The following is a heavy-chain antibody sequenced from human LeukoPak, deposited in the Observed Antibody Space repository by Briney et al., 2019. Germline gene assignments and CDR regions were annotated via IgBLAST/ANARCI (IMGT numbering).Heavy chain of an antibody. CDR2: IYYSGST. CDR3: ASVAARPEAFDI. CDR1: GGSISSSSYY. V-gene: IGHV4-39*01. Sequence: PSETLSLTCTVSGGSISSSSYYWGWIRQPPGKGLEWIGSIYYSGSTYYNPSLKRRVTISVDTSKNQFSLKLSSVTAADTAVYYCASVAARPEAFDIWGQGTMVTVSS. J-gene: IGHJ3*02. D-gene: IGHD6-6*01.